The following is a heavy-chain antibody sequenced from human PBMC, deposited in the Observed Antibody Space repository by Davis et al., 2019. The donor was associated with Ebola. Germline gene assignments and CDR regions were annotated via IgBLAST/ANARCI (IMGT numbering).Heavy chain of an antibody. CDR2: ISYDGSNK. J-gene: IGHJ2*01. Sequence: GESLKISCAASGFTFSSYCMHWVRQAPGKGLEWVAVISYDGSNKYYADSVKGRFTISRDNSKNTLYLQMNSLRAEDTAVYYCATAVAGYTWYFDLWGRGTLVTVSS. D-gene: IGHD6-19*01. CDR1: GFTFSSYC. V-gene: IGHV3-30*03. CDR3: ATAVAGYTWYFDL.